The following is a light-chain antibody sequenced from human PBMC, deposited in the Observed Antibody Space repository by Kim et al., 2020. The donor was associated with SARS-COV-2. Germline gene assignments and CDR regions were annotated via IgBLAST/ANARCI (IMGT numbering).Light chain of an antibody. Sequence: VSPGERVTLSCGASQGVSRNVAWFQQKPGQAPRLLIYDASIRATGIPATFRGSESGTEFTLTISSLQSEDFAVYYCEQYNDWPLTFGGGTKVDIK. J-gene: IGKJ4*01. CDR3: EQYNDWPLT. CDR1: QGVSRN. CDR2: DAS. V-gene: IGKV3-15*01.